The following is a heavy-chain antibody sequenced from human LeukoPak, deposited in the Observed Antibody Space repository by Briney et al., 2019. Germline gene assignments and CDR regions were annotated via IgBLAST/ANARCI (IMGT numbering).Heavy chain of an antibody. CDR2: IKQDGSEK. Sequence: GGSLRLSCAASGFTFSSYWMSWVRQAPGKGLEWVANIKQDGSEKYYVDSVKGRFTISRDNAKNSLYLQMNSLRAEDTAVYYCARGGYYGSGSGPTPDYWGQGTLVTVSS. D-gene: IGHD3-10*01. J-gene: IGHJ4*02. CDR3: ARGGYYGSGSGPTPDY. V-gene: IGHV3-7*01. CDR1: GFTFSSYW.